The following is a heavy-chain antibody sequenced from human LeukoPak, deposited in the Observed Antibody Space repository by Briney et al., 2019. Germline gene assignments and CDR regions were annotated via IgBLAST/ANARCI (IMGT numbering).Heavy chain of an antibody. Sequence: GGSLRLSCAASGFTFSSYAMHWVRQAPGKGLEWVAVISYDGSNKYYADSVKGRFTISRDNSKNTLYLQMNSLRAEDTAVYYCAKGESYDAFDIWGQGTMVTVSS. CDR1: GFTFSSYA. D-gene: IGHD3-10*01. V-gene: IGHV3-30-3*01. J-gene: IGHJ3*02. CDR2: ISYDGSNK. CDR3: AKGESYDAFDI.